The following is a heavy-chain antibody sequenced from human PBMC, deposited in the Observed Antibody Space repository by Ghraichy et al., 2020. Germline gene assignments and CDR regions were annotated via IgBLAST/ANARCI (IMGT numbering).Heavy chain of an antibody. V-gene: IGHV3-66*01. CDR2: FYSGGST. Sequence: GGSLRLSCAASGFTVSSHYMSWVRQAPGKGLEWVSVFYSGGSTYYADSVKGRFTISRDISKNTLYLQMNSLRAEDTAVYYCARWAVTADYWGQGTLVTVSS. D-gene: IGHD6-19*01. CDR3: ARWAVTADY. CDR1: GFTVSSHY. J-gene: IGHJ4*02.